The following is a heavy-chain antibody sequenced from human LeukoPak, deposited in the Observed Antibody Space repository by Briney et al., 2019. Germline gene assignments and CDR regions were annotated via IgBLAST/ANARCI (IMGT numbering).Heavy chain of an antibody. CDR1: GYSFTSYW. CDR2: IYPGDSNT. Sequence: LGESLKISCKGSGYSFTSYWIAWVRQMPGKGLEWMGSIYPGDSNTRYNPSFQGQVTMSADKSISTAYLQWGSLRASDIAIYYWAKQKNIADWFDPWGQGTWVTVSS. J-gene: IGHJ5*02. D-gene: IGHD2/OR15-2a*01. V-gene: IGHV5-51*01. CDR3: AKQKNIADWFDP.